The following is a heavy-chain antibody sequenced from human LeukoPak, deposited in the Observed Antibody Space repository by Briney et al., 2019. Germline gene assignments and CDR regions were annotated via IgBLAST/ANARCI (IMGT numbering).Heavy chain of an antibody. CDR3: ANLVGASYDAFDI. CDR1: GFTFSSYG. D-gene: IGHD1-26*01. CDR2: IRYDGSNK. J-gene: IGHJ3*02. Sequence: GGSLRLSCAASGFTFSSYGMHWVPEAPGKGPEWVAFIRYDGSNKYYADSVKGRFPISRDNPKNTLYLQMNSLRAEDTAVYYCANLVGASYDAFDIWGQGTMVTVSS. V-gene: IGHV3-30*02.